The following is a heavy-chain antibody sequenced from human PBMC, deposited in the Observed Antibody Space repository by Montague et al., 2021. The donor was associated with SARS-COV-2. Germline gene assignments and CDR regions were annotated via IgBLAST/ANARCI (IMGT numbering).Heavy chain of an antibody. CDR3: ARDGGQRFRAFES. J-gene: IGHJ4*02. D-gene: IGHD3-16*01. CDR2: IYHTGST. V-gene: IGHV4-4*02. CDR1: GDSITSNYW. Sequence: SETLSLTCNVSGDSITSNYWWSWLRQPPGKGLEWIGEIYHTGSTNFNPSLKSRVTMSVDKSKKFFSLSQRAVTAADTATYYCARDGGQRFRAFESWGQGTLVTISS.